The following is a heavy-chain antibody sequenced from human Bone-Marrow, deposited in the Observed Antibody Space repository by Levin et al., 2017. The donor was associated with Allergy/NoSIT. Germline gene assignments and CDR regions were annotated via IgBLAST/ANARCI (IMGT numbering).Heavy chain of an antibody. CDR3: ASFVDAFYYYGMDV. CDR1: GFTFSSHW. J-gene: IGHJ6*02. V-gene: IGHV3-7*01. D-gene: IGHD2-21*01. Sequence: PGESLKISCAVSGFTFSSHWMSWVRQAPGKGLEWVANIKQDGSEKYYVDSVKGRFTISRDNAKNSLYLQMNSLRDEDTAVYYCASFVDAFYYYGMDVWGQGTTVTVSS. CDR2: IKQDGSEK.